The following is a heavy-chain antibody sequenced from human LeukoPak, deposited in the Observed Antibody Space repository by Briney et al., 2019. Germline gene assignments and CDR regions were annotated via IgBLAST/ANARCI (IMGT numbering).Heavy chain of an antibody. Sequence: GGSLRLSCAASGFTFSSYSMNWVRQAPGKGLEWVSYISSSSSTIYYADSVKGRFTISRDNAKNSLYLQMNSLRAEDTAVYYCARGRRASSGRTDYWGQGTLVTVSS. CDR3: ARGRRASSGRTDY. J-gene: IGHJ4*02. V-gene: IGHV3-48*01. CDR1: GFTFSSYS. D-gene: IGHD6-19*01. CDR2: ISSSSSTI.